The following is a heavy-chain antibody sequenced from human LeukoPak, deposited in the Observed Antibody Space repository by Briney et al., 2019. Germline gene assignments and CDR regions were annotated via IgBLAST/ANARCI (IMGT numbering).Heavy chain of an antibody. Sequence: GSLRLSCTASGFTFGDYAMSWFRQAPGKGLEWVAVISYDGNNKYYADSVKGRFTISRDNSKNTLYLQMNSLRAEDTAVYYCARGGAYYGSEGMDVWGQGTTVTVSS. V-gene: IGHV3-30-3*01. J-gene: IGHJ6*02. CDR3: ARGGAYYGSEGMDV. CDR2: ISYDGNNK. D-gene: IGHD3-10*01. CDR1: GFTFGDYA.